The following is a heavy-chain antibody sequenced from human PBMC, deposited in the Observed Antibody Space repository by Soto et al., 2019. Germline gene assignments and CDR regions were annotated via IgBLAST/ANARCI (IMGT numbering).Heavy chain of an antibody. D-gene: IGHD2-2*02. V-gene: IGHV3-23*01. CDR2: ISCSGGST. CDR1: GFNFSSYA. CDR3: ANYRAPIVVVPGAIYYYYGMGV. Sequence: GGSLILSCAASGFNFSSYARSWVRQAPGKGLEWVSAISCSGGSTYYADSVNGLFTISKDTSKNTLYLQMNLLTADDTVVYYCANYRAPIVVVPGAIYYYYGMGVWGEGLTVT. J-gene: IGHJ6*01.